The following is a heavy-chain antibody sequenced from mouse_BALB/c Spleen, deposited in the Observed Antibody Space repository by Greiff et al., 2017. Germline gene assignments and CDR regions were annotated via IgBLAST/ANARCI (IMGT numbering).Heavy chain of an antibody. Sequence: EVMLVESGGGLVQPGGSLKLSCAASGFTFSSYTMSWVRQTPEKRLEWVAYISNGGGSTYYPDTVKGRFTISRDNAKNTLYLQMSSLKSEDTAMYYCAYYRFAYWGQGTLVTVSA. CDR1: GFTFSSYT. V-gene: IGHV5-12-2*01. J-gene: IGHJ3*01. D-gene: IGHD2-12*01. CDR3: AYYRFAY. CDR2: ISNGGGST.